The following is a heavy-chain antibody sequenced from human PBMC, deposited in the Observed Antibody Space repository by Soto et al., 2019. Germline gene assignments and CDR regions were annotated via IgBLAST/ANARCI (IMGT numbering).Heavy chain of an antibody. CDR2: INPSGGGT. CDR1: GYTFTTYY. J-gene: IGHJ4*02. CDR3: AREGLGQQLPRYCDY. Sequence: QVQLVQSGAEVKKPGASVKVSCKASGYTFTTYYMHWVRQAPGQGLEWMGIINPSGGGTNYAQKFQDRATMPRDTSTRTVYMELSSLRSEDTAVYYCAREGLGQQLPRYCDYWGQGTLVTVSS. D-gene: IGHD6-13*01. V-gene: IGHV1-46*01.